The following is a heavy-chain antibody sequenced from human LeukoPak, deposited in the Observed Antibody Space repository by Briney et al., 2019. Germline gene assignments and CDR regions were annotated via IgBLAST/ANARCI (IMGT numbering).Heavy chain of an antibody. CDR2: IRGGANSYTT. V-gene: IGHV3-72*01. J-gene: IGHJ3*02. D-gene: IGHD3-16*01. CDR3: SRDGGEGGNSAFDI. Sequence: GGSLRLSCAASGFTFSDYILDWVRQAPGKGLKWVGRIRGGANSYTTEYAASVKGRFTISRDDSKNSLYLHMNSLKTEDTAVYHCSRDGGEGGNSAFDIWGQGTMVTVS. CDR1: GFTFSDYI.